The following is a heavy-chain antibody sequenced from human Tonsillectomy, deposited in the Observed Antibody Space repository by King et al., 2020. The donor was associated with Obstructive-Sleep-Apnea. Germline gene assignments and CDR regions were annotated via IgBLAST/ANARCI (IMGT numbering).Heavy chain of an antibody. V-gene: IGHV4-34*01. CDR2: INHIGGT. D-gene: IGHD5-12*01. CDR3: ARSIVPTILFDY. Sequence: VQLQQWGEGLLKPSETLSLTCAVYGGSFSVYYWTWIRQPPGKGLEWIWEINHIGGTNYNPSLKSRVTVSVDTSMKQFSLWLSSVTAADTAVYYCARSIVPTILFDYWGQGTLVTVSS. CDR1: GGSFSVYY. J-gene: IGHJ4*02.